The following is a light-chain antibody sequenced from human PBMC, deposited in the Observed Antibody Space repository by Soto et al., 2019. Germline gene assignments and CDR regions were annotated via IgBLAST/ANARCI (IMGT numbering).Light chain of an antibody. CDR2: AAS. J-gene: IGKJ2*01. CDR1: QGISNY. Sequence: DIPMTQSPSSLSASVGDRVTITCRASQGISNYLAWYQQKPGKVPKLLIYAASTLQSGVPSRFSGSGSGTDFTLTISSLQPEDVATYSAPHTFGQGTMLEIK. V-gene: IGKV1-27*01. CDR3: PHT.